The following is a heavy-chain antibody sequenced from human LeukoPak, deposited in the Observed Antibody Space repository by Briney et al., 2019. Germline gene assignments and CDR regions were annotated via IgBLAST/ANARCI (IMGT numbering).Heavy chain of an antibody. J-gene: IGHJ4*02. Sequence: PSQTLSLTCTVSGGSISSGSYYWSWIRQPAGKGLEWIGRIYTSGSTYYNPSLKSRVTISVDTSKNQFSLKLSSVTAADTAVYYCASGITMVPGGFDYWGQGTLVTVSS. V-gene: IGHV4-61*02. D-gene: IGHD3-10*01. CDR3: ASGITMVPGGFDY. CDR1: GGSISSGSYY. CDR2: IYTSGST.